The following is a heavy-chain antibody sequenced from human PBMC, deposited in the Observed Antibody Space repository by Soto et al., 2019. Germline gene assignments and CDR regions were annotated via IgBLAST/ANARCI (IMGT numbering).Heavy chain of an antibody. Sequence: EVQLVESGGGLVQPGGSLRLSCVASGFVFNSYSMNWIRQARGKWLGWISYINSGSTSVFYADSVKGRFTISRDNGKTSLYLQMNSMRAEDTAVYYWGSSALPDAYWGQATLVTFSS. CDR3: GSSALPDAY. CDR1: GFVFNSYS. D-gene: IGHD3-22*01. V-gene: IGHV3-48*01. CDR2: INSGSTSV. J-gene: IGHJ4*02.